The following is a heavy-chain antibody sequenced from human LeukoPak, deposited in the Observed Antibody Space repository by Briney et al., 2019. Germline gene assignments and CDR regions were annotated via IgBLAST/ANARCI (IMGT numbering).Heavy chain of an antibody. CDR3: AREILGAAAGTNDY. CDR1: GYSISSGFY. Sequence: PSETLSLTCSVSGYSISSGFYWGWIRQPPGKGLEWIGEINHSGSTNYNPSLKSRVTISVDTSKNQFSLKLSSVTAADTAVYYCAREILGAAAGTNDYWGQGTLVTVSS. V-gene: IGHV4-38-2*02. J-gene: IGHJ4*02. CDR2: INHSGST. D-gene: IGHD6-13*01.